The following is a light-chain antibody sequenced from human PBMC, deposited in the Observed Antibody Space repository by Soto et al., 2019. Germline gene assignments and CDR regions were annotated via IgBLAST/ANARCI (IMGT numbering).Light chain of an antibody. CDR1: QNSNNW. J-gene: IGKJ1*01. CDR2: DAY. Sequence: DLQMTYSPSRLSASIVGVVTITGSASQNSNNWIAWYQKKPGKAPKFLIYDAYNLESGVPSRFSGSGFGTEFSLTISRLQPADFGSYYCQKHNDYSKWNFGHGTTVDIK. V-gene: IGKV1-5*01. CDR3: QKHNDYSKWN.